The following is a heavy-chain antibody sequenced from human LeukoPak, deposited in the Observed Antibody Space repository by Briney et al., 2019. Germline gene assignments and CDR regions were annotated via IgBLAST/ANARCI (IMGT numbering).Heavy chain of an antibody. D-gene: IGHD5-24*01. V-gene: IGHV4-34*01. CDR1: GGSFSGYY. Sequence: SETLSLTCAVYGGSFSGYYWSWIRQPPGKGLEWIGEINHSGSTNYNPSLKSRVTISVDTSKNQFSLKLSSVTAADTAVYYCARHVTLDGYNSGYFDYWGQGTLVTVSS. CDR3: ARHVTLDGYNSGYFDY. J-gene: IGHJ4*02. CDR2: INHSGST.